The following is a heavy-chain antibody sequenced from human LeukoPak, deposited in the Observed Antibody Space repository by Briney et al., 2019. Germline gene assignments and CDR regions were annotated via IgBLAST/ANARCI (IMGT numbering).Heavy chain of an antibody. V-gene: IGHV4-30-4*01. Sequence: SETLSLTCTVSGGSISSGDYYWSWIRQPPGKGLEWIGYIYYSGSTYYNPSLKGRVTISVDTSKNQFSLKLSSVTAADTAVYYCARVGIAVGAFDIWGQGTMVTVS. CDR1: GGSISSGDYY. CDR3: ARVGIAVGAFDI. D-gene: IGHD6-19*01. CDR2: IYYSGST. J-gene: IGHJ3*02.